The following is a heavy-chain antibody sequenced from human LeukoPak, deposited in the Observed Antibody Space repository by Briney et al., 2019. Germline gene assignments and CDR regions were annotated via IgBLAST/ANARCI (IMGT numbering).Heavy chain of an antibody. CDR1: GFKLNNFA. J-gene: IGHJ6*02. Sequence: PGGSLRLSCAASGFKLNNFAVSWVRRAPGKGPEWVSGISGDGGATKYADPVKGRFTMSRDNSKNTLYLQINSLRVEDTAVYYCAKHTEIWYYYYGMDVWGQGTTVTVSS. CDR2: ISGDGGAT. V-gene: IGHV3-23*01. D-gene: IGHD3-16*01. CDR3: AKHTEIWYYYYGMDV.